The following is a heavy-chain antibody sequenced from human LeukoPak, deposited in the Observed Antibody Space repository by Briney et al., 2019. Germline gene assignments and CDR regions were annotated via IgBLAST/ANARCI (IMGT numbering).Heavy chain of an antibody. V-gene: IGHV3-11*04. J-gene: IGHJ4*02. CDR2: ISSSGSTI. D-gene: IGHD2/OR15-2a*01. CDR3: ARDWFYAIDY. Sequence: GGSLRLSCAASGFTFSDYYMSWIRQAPGKGLELVSYISSSGSTIYYADSVKGRFTISRDSSKNILYLQMNSLRAEDTAVYYCARDWFYAIDYWGQGTLVTVSS. CDR1: GFTFSDYY.